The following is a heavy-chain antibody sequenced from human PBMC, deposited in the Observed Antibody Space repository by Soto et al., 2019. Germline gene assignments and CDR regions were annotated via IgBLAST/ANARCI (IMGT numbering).Heavy chain of an antibody. Sequence: VKVSFKASGGTFSSYAISWVRQAPGQGLEWMGGIIPIFGTANYAQKFQGRVTITADKSTSTAYMELSSLRSEDTAVYYCARERISYYYDSSGYCFNDWGQGTLVTVSS. D-gene: IGHD3-22*01. CDR2: IIPIFGTA. J-gene: IGHJ4*02. V-gene: IGHV1-69*06. CDR3: ARERISYYYDSSGYCFND. CDR1: GGTFSSYA.